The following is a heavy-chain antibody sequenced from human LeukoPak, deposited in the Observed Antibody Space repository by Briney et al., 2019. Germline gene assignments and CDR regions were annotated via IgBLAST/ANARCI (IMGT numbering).Heavy chain of an antibody. J-gene: IGHJ5*02. Sequence: SETLSLTCTVSGGSISSGGYYWSWIRQHPGKGLEWIGYIYYSGSTYYNPSLKSRVTISVDTSKNQFSLKLSSVTAADTAVYYCARGSVRAGITMTSGWFDPWGQGTLVTVSS. V-gene: IGHV4-31*03. CDR1: GGSISSGGYY. CDR3: ARGSVRAGITMTSGWFDP. D-gene: IGHD3-22*01. CDR2: IYYSGST.